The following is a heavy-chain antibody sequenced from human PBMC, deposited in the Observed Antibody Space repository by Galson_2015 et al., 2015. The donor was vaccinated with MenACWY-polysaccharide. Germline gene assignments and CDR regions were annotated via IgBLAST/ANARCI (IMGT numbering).Heavy chain of an antibody. CDR2: ISSSGRTT. J-gene: IGHJ4*02. CDR1: GFSFSNYE. CDR3: ARGYSDGKLFEY. D-gene: IGHD5-18*01. V-gene: IGHV3-48*03. Sequence: SLRLSCAASGFSFSNYEMNWVRQAPGKGLEWVSIISSSGRTTHYTDSVKGRFTISRDNAKNSLYLQMNSLRVEDTAVYFCARGYSDGKLFEYWGQGTLVTVSS.